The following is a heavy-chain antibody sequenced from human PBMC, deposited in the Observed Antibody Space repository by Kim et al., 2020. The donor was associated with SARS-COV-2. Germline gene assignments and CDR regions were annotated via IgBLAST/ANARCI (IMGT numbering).Heavy chain of an antibody. CDR2: ISSSSSYI. D-gene: IGHD3-9*01. CDR3: ARQPHAYDTTDGY. J-gene: IGHJ4*02. V-gene: IGHV3-21*01. Sequence: GGSLRLSCAASGFTFSSYSMNWVRQAPGKGLEWVSSISSSSSYIYYADSVKGRFTISRDNAKNSLYLQMNSLRAEDTAVYYCARQPHAYDTTDGYWGQGTLVTVSS. CDR1: GFTFSSYS.